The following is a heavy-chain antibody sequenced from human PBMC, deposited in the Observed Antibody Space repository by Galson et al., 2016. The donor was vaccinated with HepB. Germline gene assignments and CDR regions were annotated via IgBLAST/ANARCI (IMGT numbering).Heavy chain of an antibody. CDR1: GYTFSIYN. D-gene: IGHD6-6*01. CDR2: INPRSGGT. J-gene: IGHJ5*02. Sequence: SVKVSCKASGYTFSIYNIHWVRQAPGQGLEWLGWINPRSGGTKFAQKFQGRVTMTRDTTIDTAYMELSRLRSDDTAVYYCARDDPWAARPDNWFDPWGQGTLVIVSS. CDR3: ARDDPWAARPDNWFDP. V-gene: IGHV1-2*02.